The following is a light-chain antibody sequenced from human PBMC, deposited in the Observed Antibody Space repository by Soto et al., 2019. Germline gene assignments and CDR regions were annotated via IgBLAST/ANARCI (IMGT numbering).Light chain of an antibody. CDR3: SSYTSSSTYV. V-gene: IGLV2-14*01. J-gene: IGLJ1*01. CDR2: DVS. Sequence: QSALTQPASVSGSPGQSLTISCTGTSSDVGGYNYVSWYQQHPGKAPKLMIYDVSNRPSEVSNRCSGSKSGNTASLTISGLQAEDEADYYCSSYTSSSTYVFGTGTKLTVL. CDR1: SSDVGGYNY.